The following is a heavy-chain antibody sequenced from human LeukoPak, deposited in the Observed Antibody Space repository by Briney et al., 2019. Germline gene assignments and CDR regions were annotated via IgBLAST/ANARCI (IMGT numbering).Heavy chain of an antibody. CDR2: INPSGGST. Sequence: ASVKVSCKASGYTFTSYYMHWVRQAPGQGLEWMGIINPSGGSTSYAQKFQGRVTITTDESTSTAYMELSSLRSEDTAVYYCARDRNYYDSSGYRPYYYYYYMDVWGKGTTVTVSS. D-gene: IGHD3-22*01. V-gene: IGHV1-46*01. CDR3: ARDRNYYDSSGYRPYYYYYYMDV. J-gene: IGHJ6*03. CDR1: GYTFTSYY.